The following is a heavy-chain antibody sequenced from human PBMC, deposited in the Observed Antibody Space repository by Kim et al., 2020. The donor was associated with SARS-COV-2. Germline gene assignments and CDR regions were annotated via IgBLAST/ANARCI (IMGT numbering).Heavy chain of an antibody. V-gene: IGHV3-30*07. D-gene: IGHD6-19*01. CDR3: ARDCSSGWYAYYYYGMDV. J-gene: IGHJ6*02. Sequence: KGRVTISRDNSKHTLYLQMNSLRAEDTAVYYCARDCSSGWYAYYYYGMDVWGQGTTVTVSS.